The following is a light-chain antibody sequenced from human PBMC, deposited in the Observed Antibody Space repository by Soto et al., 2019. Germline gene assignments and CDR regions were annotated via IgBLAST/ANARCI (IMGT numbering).Light chain of an antibody. Sequence: QSVLTQPPSVSGAPGQRVTISCSGSSSNIGAGYEVHWYQQLPGTAPNLLIYGNSNRPSGVPDRFSGSKSGTSASLAITGLQAEDEADYYCQSYDSSLSGYVFGTGTKLTVL. CDR3: QSYDSSLSGYV. CDR2: GNS. CDR1: SSNIGAGYE. J-gene: IGLJ1*01. V-gene: IGLV1-40*01.